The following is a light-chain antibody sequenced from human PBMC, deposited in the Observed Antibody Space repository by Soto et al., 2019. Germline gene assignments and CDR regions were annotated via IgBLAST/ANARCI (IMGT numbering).Light chain of an antibody. Sequence: QSVLTQPAYVSGSPGQSITISCTGTSSDVGAYNYVSWYQQHPGKAPKLMIFEVSDRPSGVSNRFSGSKSGNTASLTISGLQAEDEAGYYCSSYTSSNTLVFGGGTKLTVL. CDR2: EVS. V-gene: IGLV2-14*01. J-gene: IGLJ2*01. CDR3: SSYTSSNTLV. CDR1: SSDVGAYNY.